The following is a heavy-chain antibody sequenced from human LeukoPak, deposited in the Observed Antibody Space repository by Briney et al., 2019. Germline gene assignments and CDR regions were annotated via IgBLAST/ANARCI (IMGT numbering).Heavy chain of an antibody. V-gene: IGHV1-69*04. D-gene: IGHD2-15*01. CDR3: ARDGYCSGGSCYHFFDY. CDR2: IIPILGIA. CDR1: GGTFSSYA. Sequence: ASVKVSCKASGGTFSSYAISWVRQAPGQGLEWMGRIIPILGIANYARKFQGRVTITADKSTSTAYMELSSLRSEDTAVYYCARDGYCSGGSCYHFFDYWGQGTLVTVSS. J-gene: IGHJ4*02.